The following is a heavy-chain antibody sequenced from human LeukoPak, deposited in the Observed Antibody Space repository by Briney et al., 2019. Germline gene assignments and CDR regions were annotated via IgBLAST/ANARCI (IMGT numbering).Heavy chain of an antibody. CDR2: IDPSDSYT. CDR1: GXNFISYW. J-gene: IGHJ4*02. D-gene: IGHD1-20*01. Sequence: PGESLKISFKGSGXNFISYWISWVRQMPGKGLEWMGRIDPSDSYTNYSPSFQGHVTISADKSISTAYLQWSSLKASDTAMYYCARTTGYYWNDQDYWGQGTLVTVSS. CDR3: ARTTGYYWNDQDY. V-gene: IGHV5-10-1*01.